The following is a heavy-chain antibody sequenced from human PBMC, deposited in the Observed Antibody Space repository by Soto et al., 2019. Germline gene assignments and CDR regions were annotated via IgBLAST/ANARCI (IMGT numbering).Heavy chain of an antibody. CDR2: IWYDGSNK. V-gene: IGHV3-33*01. D-gene: IGHD6-13*01. Sequence: GGSLRLSCAASGFTFSSYGMHWVRQAPGKGLEWVAVIWYDGSNKYYADSVKGRFTISRDNSKNTLYLQMNSLRAEDTAVYYCARDGGAAAGTHFDYWGQGTLVTVSS. J-gene: IGHJ4*02. CDR3: ARDGGAAAGTHFDY. CDR1: GFTFSSYG.